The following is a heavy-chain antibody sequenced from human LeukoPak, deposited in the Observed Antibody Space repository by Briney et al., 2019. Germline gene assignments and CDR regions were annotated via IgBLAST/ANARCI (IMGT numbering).Heavy chain of an antibody. Sequence: PSETLSLTCAVYGGSFSGYYWSWIRQPPGKWLEWIGEITHSGSTNYNPSPKSRVTITVDTSKNQFSLKLSSVTAADTAVYYCARVDCSGGSCLGWFDPWGQGTLVTVSS. CDR3: ARVDCSGGSCLGWFDP. J-gene: IGHJ5*02. V-gene: IGHV4-34*01. CDR2: ITHSGST. D-gene: IGHD2-15*01. CDR1: GGSFSGYY.